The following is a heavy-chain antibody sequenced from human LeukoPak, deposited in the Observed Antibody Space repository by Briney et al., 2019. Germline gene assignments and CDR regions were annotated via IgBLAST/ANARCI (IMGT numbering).Heavy chain of an antibody. V-gene: IGHV1-18*01. D-gene: IGHD5-24*01. CDR3: ARMEMGTAIFDY. CDR2: ISAYNGDT. J-gene: IGHJ4*02. CDR1: GYTFTSYA. Sequence: ASVKVSCKASGYTFTSYAITWVRQAPGQGLEWMGWISAYNGDTNYAQNLQGRVTMTTDTSTSTAYTELRSLRSADTAMYYCARMEMGTAIFDYLGQGTLVTGSS.